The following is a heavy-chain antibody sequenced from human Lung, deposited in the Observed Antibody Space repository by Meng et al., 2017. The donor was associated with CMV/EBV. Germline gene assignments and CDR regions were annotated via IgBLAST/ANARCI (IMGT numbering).Heavy chain of an antibody. CDR2: INPNSGGT. D-gene: IGHD2-2*01. J-gene: IGHJ5*02. V-gene: IGHV1-2*02. CDR1: GYTFTGYY. Sequence: ASXXVSXKASGYTFTGYYMHWVRQAPGQGLEWMGWINPNSGGTNYAQKFQGRVTITRDTSISTAYMELSRLRSDDTAVYYCARVDCSSTSCYLLDGWFGPWXQGNXVNGAS. CDR3: ARVDCSSTSCYLLDGWFGP.